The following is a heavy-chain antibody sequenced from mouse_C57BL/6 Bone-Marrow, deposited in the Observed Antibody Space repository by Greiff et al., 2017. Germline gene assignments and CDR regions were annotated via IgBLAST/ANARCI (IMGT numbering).Heavy chain of an antibody. Sequence: QVQLQQSGAELVKPGASVKLSCKASGYTFTSYWMHWVKQRPGQGLEWIGMIHPNSGSTNYNEKFKSKATLTVDKSSSTAYMQLSSLTSEDSAVYYCASTTVVATGFDYWGQGTTLTVSS. D-gene: IGHD1-1*01. J-gene: IGHJ2*01. CDR2: IHPNSGST. CDR3: ASTTVVATGFDY. CDR1: GYTFTSYW. V-gene: IGHV1-64*01.